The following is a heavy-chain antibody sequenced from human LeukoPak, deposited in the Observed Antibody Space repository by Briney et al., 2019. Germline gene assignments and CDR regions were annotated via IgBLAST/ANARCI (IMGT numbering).Heavy chain of an antibody. V-gene: IGHV3-11*01. D-gene: IGHD6-13*01. J-gene: IGHJ6*03. CDR3: ARVAAAGTYYYYYMDV. Sequence: PGGSLRLSCAASGFTFSDYYMGWIRQAPGKGLEWVSYISSSGSTIYYADSVKGRFTISRDNAKNSLYLQMNSLRAEDTAVYYCARVAAAGTYYYYYMDVWGKGTTVTVSS. CDR1: GFTFSDYY. CDR2: ISSSGSTI.